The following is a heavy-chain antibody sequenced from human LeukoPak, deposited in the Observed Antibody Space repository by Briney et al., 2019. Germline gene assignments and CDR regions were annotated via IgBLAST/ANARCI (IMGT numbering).Heavy chain of an antibody. V-gene: IGHV4-4*02. CDR3: SSLRDGYNYVY. D-gene: IGHD5-24*01. J-gene: IGHJ4*02. CDR2: RNHSGSV. Sequence: WESLSLTCAVSGFSINTSNWWWLVRQPAGKVLEGLWDRNHSGSVNYKPSLRSRVTISGDNAKNSFSLQLSTLTAADTAVYYCSSLRDGYNYVYWGQGTLVTVSS. CDR1: GFSINTSNW.